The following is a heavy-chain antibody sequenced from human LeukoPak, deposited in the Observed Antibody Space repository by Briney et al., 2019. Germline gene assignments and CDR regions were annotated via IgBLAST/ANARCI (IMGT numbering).Heavy chain of an antibody. CDR2: VYYTGST. D-gene: IGHD1-26*01. CDR1: GYSISSGYY. Sequence: SETLSLTCTVSGYSISSGYYWGWIRQPPGKGLEWIGSVYYTGSTYHNPSLKSRVTMSVDTSRNQFSLRLSSVTAADTAMYYCAREDSGISDDAFDIWGQGTMVTISS. J-gene: IGHJ3*02. CDR3: AREDSGISDDAFDI. V-gene: IGHV4-38-2*02.